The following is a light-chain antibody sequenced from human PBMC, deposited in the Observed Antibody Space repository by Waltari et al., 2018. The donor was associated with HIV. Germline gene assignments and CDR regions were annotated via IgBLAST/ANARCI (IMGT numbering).Light chain of an antibody. Sequence: SVLTQPPSASGTPGQKVTISCSGGTANIGANFVFWFQQFPVTAPKLPIYRDNLSHPGVPARCSGSKSGAAAALSISGLRFGEEAHYCCAVLDDTLGGGVFGGGTKLTLL. V-gene: IGLV1-47*01. CDR1: TANIGANF. CDR3: AVLDDTLGGGV. CDR2: RDN. J-gene: IGLJ2*01.